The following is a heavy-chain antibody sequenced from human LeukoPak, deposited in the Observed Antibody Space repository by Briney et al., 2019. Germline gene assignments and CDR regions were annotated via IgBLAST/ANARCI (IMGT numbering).Heavy chain of an antibody. D-gene: IGHD1-26*01. J-gene: IGHJ6*02. CDR1: GYTFTSYY. CDR2: IIPIFGTA. Sequence: SVKVSCKASGYTFTSYYMHWVRQAPGQGLEWMGGIIPIFGTANYAQKFQGRVTITADESTSTAYMELSSLRSEDTAVYYCARTEFIVGAVYYYYGMDVWGQGTTVTVSS. V-gene: IGHV1-69*13. CDR3: ARTEFIVGAVYYYYGMDV.